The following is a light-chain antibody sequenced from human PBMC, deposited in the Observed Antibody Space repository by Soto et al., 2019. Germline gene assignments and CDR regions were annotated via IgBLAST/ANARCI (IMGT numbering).Light chain of an antibody. J-gene: IGLJ3*02. CDR1: SSDVGAYNY. CDR3: CSYAGSYTWV. Sequence: QSALTQPRSVSGSPGQSVTISCTGTSSDVGAYNYVSWYQQYPGKAPKLMIYDVSKRPSGVPDRFSGSKSGNTASLTISGLQAEDEADYYCCSYAGSYTWVFGGGTKLTVL. V-gene: IGLV2-11*01. CDR2: DVS.